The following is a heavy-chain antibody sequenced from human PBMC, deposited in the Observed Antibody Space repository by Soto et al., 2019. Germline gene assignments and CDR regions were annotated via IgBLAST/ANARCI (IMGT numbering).Heavy chain of an antibody. CDR2: IYHSGST. CDR1: SSPINSRYY. D-gene: IGHD6-19*01. CDR3: ARNTSGRNFEY. Sequence: SETLSLTCTVSSSPINSRYYWGWIRQTPGKGLEWVASIYHSGSTHYNPSLKSRATISVDTSNNQFSLRLSSVTAADTAIYYSARNTSGRNFEYWGQGTQVTVSS. V-gene: IGHV4-38-2*02. J-gene: IGHJ4*02.